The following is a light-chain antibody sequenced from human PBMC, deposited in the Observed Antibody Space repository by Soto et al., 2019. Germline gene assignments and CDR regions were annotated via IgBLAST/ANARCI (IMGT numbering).Light chain of an antibody. V-gene: IGKV3-20*01. Sequence: VLTQSPGTLSLSPGEGATLSCRASQSVSSSYLAWYQQKPGQAPRLLIYGASSRATGIPDRFSGSGSGTDFTLTISRLEPEDFAVYYCQQYANSPLTFGPGTKVVS. CDR2: GAS. J-gene: IGKJ3*01. CDR1: QSVSSSY. CDR3: QQYANSPLT.